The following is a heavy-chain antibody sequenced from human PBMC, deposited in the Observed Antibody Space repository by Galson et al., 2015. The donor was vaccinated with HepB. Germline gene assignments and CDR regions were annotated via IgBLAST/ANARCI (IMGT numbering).Heavy chain of an antibody. CDR3: ANRPTSAAGPFDY. J-gene: IGHJ4*02. D-gene: IGHD6-13*01. CDR2: IYPSDSDT. CDR1: GYSVTNYW. V-gene: IGHV5-51*03. Sequence: QSGAEVKKPGESLKISCKASGYSVTNYWIGWVRQMPGKGLELMGIIYPSDSDTTYSPSFQGQVTISADKSINTAYLQWSSLKASDTAMYFCANRPTSAAGPFDYWGQGALVTVSS.